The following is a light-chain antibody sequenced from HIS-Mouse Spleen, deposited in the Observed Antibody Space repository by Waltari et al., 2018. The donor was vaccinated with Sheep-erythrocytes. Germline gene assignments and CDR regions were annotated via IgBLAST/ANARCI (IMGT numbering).Light chain of an antibody. V-gene: IGLV3-1*01. CDR3: QAWDSSTAV. CDR1: KLGDKY. CDR2: QDS. Sequence: SYELTQPPSVSVSPGQTASITCSGDKLGDKYACWYQQKPGQSPVLVIYQDSTRPSGITVGVSGSNAGNTATLTISGTQAMDEADYYCQAWDSSTAVFGGGTKLTVL. J-gene: IGLJ2*01.